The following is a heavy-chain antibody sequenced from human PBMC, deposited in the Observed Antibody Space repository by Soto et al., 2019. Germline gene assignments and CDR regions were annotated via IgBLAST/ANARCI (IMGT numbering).Heavy chain of an antibody. Sequence: GTSVKVCCKASGYSFTSYGISWLLQAPGQGLEWMGWISAYNGNTNYAQKLQGRVTMTTDTSTSTAYMELRSLRSDDTAVYFCARDRVVVVSNWFDPWGQGTLVPVSS. CDR2: ISAYNGNT. J-gene: IGHJ5*02. V-gene: IGHV1-18*01. CDR1: GYSFTSYG. D-gene: IGHD3-22*01. CDR3: ARDRVVVVSNWFDP.